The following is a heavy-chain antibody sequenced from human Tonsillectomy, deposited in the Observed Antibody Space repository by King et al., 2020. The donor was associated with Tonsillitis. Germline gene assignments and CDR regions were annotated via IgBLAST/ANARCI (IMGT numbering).Heavy chain of an antibody. Sequence: QVQLQQWGAGLLKPSEPLSLTCAVFGGSFSGYYWSWIRPPPGKGLAWLGRIHHSGSTNYNPSLKSRVSISVDTSKKQFSLKLNSVTAADTALYYCGRYCSTTSCYQYGDAFDIWGQGTMVTVSS. CDR1: GGSFSGYY. V-gene: IGHV4-34*01. J-gene: IGHJ3*02. CDR2: IHHSGST. CDR3: GRYCSTTSCYQYGDAFDI. D-gene: IGHD2-2*01.